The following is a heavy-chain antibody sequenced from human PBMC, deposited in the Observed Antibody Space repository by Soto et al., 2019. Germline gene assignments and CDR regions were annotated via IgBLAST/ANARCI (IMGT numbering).Heavy chain of an antibody. D-gene: IGHD3-22*01. CDR1: GFTFSSYG. CDR3: ARGMDYDSSGYPNY. J-gene: IGHJ4*02. CDR2: IWYDGSNK. V-gene: IGHV3-33*01. Sequence: GGSLRLSCAASGFTFSSYGRHWVRQAPGKGLEWVAVIWYDGSNKYYADSVKGRFTISRDNSKNTLYLQMNSLRAEDTAVYYCARGMDYDSSGYPNYWGQGTLVTVSS.